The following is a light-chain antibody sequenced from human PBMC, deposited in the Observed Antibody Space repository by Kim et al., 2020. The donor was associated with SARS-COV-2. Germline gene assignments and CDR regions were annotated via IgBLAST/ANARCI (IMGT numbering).Light chain of an antibody. J-gene: IGKJ2*01. CDR3: QQANSFPYT. CDR1: QRISSW. V-gene: IGKV1-12*01. Sequence: SASVGDRVAITCRASQRISSWLAWYQQKPGKAPNRLIFAASSLHSGVPSRFSGSGSGTDFSLTISSLQPEDSATYYCQQANSFPYTFGQGTKLEI. CDR2: AAS.